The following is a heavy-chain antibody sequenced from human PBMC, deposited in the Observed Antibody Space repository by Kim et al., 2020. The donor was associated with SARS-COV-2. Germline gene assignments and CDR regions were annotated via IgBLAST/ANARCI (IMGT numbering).Heavy chain of an antibody. Sequence: SETLSLTCTVSGGSISSYYWSWIRQPPGKGLEWIGYIYYSGSTNYNPSLKSRVTISVDTSKNQFSLKLSSVTAADTAVYYCASMTGPPWGNSYVTGAAKAKPDKYYYYYMDVWCKGTTVTVSS. J-gene: IGHJ6*03. CDR1: GGSISSYY. D-gene: IGHD5-18*01. CDR2: IYYSGST. CDR3: ASMTGPPWGNSYVTGAAKAKPDKYYYYYMDV. V-gene: IGHV4-59*01.